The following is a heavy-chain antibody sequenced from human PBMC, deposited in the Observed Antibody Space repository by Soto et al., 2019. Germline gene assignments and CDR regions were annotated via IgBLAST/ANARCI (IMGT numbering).Heavy chain of an antibody. D-gene: IGHD2-15*01. CDR2: INPGANSA. J-gene: IGHJ4*02. V-gene: IGHV1-46*01. CDR3: AGASSRVSSVVAAY. CDR1: NDSLSSHF. Sequence: ASVKVSCKASNDSLSSHFIHWVRQAPGEGLEWMGIINPGANSASYSKEFQGRLTLTSXXXXRXXXMXLXXLRXDXTAVYYCAGASSRVSSVVAAYWGQGTLVTVSS.